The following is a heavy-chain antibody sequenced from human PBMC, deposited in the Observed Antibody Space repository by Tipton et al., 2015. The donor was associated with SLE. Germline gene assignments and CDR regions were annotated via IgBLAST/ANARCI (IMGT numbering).Heavy chain of an antibody. J-gene: IGHJ3*02. CDR1: GYSISSGYY. CDR2: IYHSGST. CDR3: ARGKDYDFWSGYYRRDASDI. Sequence: TLSLTCTVSGYSISSGYYWGWIRQPPGKGLEWIGSIYHSGSTYYNPSLKSRVTISVDMSKNQFSLKLSSVTAADTSVYYCARGKDYDFWSGYYRRDASDIWGQGTMVTVSS. V-gene: IGHV4-38-2*02. D-gene: IGHD3-3*01.